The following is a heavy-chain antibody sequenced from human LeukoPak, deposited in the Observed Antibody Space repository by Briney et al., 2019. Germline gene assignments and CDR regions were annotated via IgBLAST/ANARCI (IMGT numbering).Heavy chain of an antibody. D-gene: IGHD2-2*01. CDR2: ISSSSSYI. V-gene: IGHV3-21*01. CDR3: ARVMPGGRQYWYFDL. Sequence: PGGSLRLSCAASGFTFSSYSMNWVRQAPGKGLEWVSSISSSSSYIYYADSVKGRFTISRDNAKNSLYLQMNSLRAEDTAVYYCARVMPGGRQYWYFDLWGRGTLVTVSS. CDR1: GFTFSSYS. J-gene: IGHJ2*01.